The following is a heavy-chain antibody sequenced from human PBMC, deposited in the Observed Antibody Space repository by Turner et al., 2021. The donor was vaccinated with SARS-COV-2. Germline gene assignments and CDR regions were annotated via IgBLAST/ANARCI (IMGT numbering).Heavy chain of an antibody. V-gene: IGHV3-7*03. J-gene: IGHJ4*02. CDR2: IKQDGSEK. CDR1: GFTFSSYW. CDR3: SRLHTSSWYFDY. D-gene: IGHD6-13*01. Sequence: EVQLVESGGGLVQPGGSLRLYCAASGFTFSSYWMSWVRQAPGKGLEWLANIKQDGSEKYYVDSVKGRFTISRDNAKNSLYLQMNSLRAEDTAVYYCSRLHTSSWYFDYWGQGTLVTVSS.